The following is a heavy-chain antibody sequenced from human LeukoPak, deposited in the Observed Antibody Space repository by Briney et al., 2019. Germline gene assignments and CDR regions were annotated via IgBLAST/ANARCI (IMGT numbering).Heavy chain of an antibody. V-gene: IGHV4-34*01. J-gene: IGHJ6*02. D-gene: IGHD2-2*02. CDR1: GGSFSGYY. CDR2: INHSGST. Sequence: SETLSLTCAVYGGSFSGYYWSWIRQPPGKGLEWIGEINHSGSTNYNPSLKSRVTISVDTSKNQFSLKLSSVTAADTAVYYCARGGPAAIWGLYYYYGMDVWGQGTTVTVSS. CDR3: ARGGPAAIWGLYYYYGMDV.